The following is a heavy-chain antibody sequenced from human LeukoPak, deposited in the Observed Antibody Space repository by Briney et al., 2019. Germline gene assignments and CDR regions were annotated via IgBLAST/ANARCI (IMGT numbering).Heavy chain of an antibody. CDR1: GGSFSGYY. CDR3: ARPRIAVGWNFGY. D-gene: IGHD6-19*01. Sequence: SETLSLTCAVYGGSFSGYYWSWIRQPPGKGLEWIGEINHSGSTNYNPSLKSRVTISVDTSKNQFSLRLSSVTAADTAVYYCARPRIAVGWNFGYWGQGTLVTVSS. CDR2: INHSGST. V-gene: IGHV4-34*01. J-gene: IGHJ4*02.